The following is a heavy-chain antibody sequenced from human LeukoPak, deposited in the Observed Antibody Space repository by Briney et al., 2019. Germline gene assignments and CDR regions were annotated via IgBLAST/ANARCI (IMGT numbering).Heavy chain of an antibody. D-gene: IGHD3-10*01. V-gene: IGHV3-23*01. J-gene: IGHJ4*02. CDR1: GLTFSSNA. Sequence: GGSLRLSCAASGLTFSSNAMSWVRKPQGKGLEWVSAINTSGGSTYYADSVKDRLTISRENSKNTLYLQMNSLRAEDTAVYYCAKLEGITMVRGANDYWGQGTLVTVSS. CDR3: AKLEGITMVRGANDY. CDR2: INTSGGST.